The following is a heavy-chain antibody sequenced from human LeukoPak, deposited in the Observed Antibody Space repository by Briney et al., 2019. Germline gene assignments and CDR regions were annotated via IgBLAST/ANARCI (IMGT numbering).Heavy chain of an antibody. CDR3: ARDSGYRYDVFDV. V-gene: IGHV1-69*13. Sequence: SVKVSCKASGGTFSSYAISWVRQAPGQGLEWMGGIIPIFGTANYAQKFQGRVTITADESTSTAYMELSSLRSEDTAVYYCARDSGYRYDVFDVWGQGTKVTVSS. J-gene: IGHJ3*01. CDR1: GGTFSSYA. CDR2: IIPIFGTA. D-gene: IGHD3-22*01.